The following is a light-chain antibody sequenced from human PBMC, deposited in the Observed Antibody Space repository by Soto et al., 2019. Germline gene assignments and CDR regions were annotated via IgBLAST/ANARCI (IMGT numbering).Light chain of an antibody. Sequence: DIQMTQSPSTLSASVGDRVTITCRASQSIDRWMAWYQQKPGKAPKVLIWDATTLHRGVPSRFSGSRSGTEFSLTITSLQPEDFATYYCLQHYTYPRTFGQGTKVDIK. CDR2: DAT. CDR3: LQHYTYPRT. V-gene: IGKV1-5*01. J-gene: IGKJ1*01. CDR1: QSIDRW.